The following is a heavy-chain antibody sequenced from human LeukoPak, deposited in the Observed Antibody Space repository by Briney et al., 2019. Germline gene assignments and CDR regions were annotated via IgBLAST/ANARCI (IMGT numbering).Heavy chain of an antibody. Sequence: PGGSLRLSCAASGFPLSSYAMSWVRQAPGKGLEWVSGISGGGGSTFYAGSVKGRFTISRDNSKNTLYLQMNSLRAEDTAVYYCVNLYSSNYWGQGTLVTVSS. J-gene: IGHJ4*02. CDR1: GFPLSSYA. V-gene: IGHV3-23*01. CDR2: ISGGGGST. CDR3: VNLYSSNY. D-gene: IGHD6-19*01.